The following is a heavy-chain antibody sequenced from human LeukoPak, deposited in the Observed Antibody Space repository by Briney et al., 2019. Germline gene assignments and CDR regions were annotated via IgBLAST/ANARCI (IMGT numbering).Heavy chain of an antibody. V-gene: IGHV4-39*01. CDR3: ARQRRNYYDSSGYYYDY. CDR2: IYYSGST. CDR1: GGSFSGYY. Sequence: SETLSLTCAVYGGSFSGYYWGWIRQPPGKGLEWIGSIYYSGSTYYNPSLKSRVTISVDTSKNQFSLKLSSVTAADTAVYYCARQRRNYYDSSGYYYDYWGQGTLVTVSS. J-gene: IGHJ4*02. D-gene: IGHD3-22*01.